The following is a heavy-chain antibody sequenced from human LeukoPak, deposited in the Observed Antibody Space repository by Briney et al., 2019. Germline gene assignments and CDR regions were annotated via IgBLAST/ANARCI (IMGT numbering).Heavy chain of an antibody. J-gene: IGHJ4*02. D-gene: IGHD1-26*01. CDR1: GFSFSSYE. Sequence: QPGGSLRLSCAASGFSFSSYEMNWVRQAPGKGLEWVAYISSSGSTIYYADSVKGRFTISRDNAKNSLYLQMNSLRAEDTAVYYCARGGSYGAYWGQGTLVTVSS. V-gene: IGHV3-48*03. CDR3: ARGGSYGAY. CDR2: ISSSGSTI.